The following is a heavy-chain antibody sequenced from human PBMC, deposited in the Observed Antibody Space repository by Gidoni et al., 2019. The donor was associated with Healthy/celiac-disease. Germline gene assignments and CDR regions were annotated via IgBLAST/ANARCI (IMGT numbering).Heavy chain of an antibody. J-gene: IGHJ3*02. CDR3: ASVVGVSHDAFDI. V-gene: IGHV1-46*01. Sequence: QVQLVQSGAAVKKPAASVKVSCKASGYTFTSYYMHWVLQAPGQGLEWMGIINPSVGSTSYEQKFQGRVTMTRDTSTSTVYMELNSLRSEDTAVYYCASVVGVSHDAFDIWGQGTMVTVSS. D-gene: IGHD2-21*01. CDR1: GYTFTSYY. CDR2: INPSVGST.